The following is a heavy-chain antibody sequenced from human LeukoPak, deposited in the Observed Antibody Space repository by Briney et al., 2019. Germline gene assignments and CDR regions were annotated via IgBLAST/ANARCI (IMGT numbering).Heavy chain of an antibody. J-gene: IGHJ4*02. Sequence: PSETLSLTCTVSGDSISSSSYYWGWIRQPPGEGLEWIGIIYYTGDTYYNPSLKSRVTIFADTSKNQFSLKLSSVTAADTAVYYCARGSREMINYYFDYWGQGTLVTVSS. CDR1: GDSISSSSYY. D-gene: IGHD5-24*01. CDR3: ARGSREMINYYFDY. CDR2: IYYTGDT. V-gene: IGHV4-39*07.